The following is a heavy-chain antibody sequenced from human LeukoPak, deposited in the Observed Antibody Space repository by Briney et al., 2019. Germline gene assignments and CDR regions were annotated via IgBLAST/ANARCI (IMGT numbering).Heavy chain of an antibody. D-gene: IGHD6-6*01. CDR1: GYTFTGYY. J-gene: IGHJ4*02. CDR3: ARYSSSSAGYYFDY. V-gene: IGHV1-2*02. Sequence: ASVKVSCKASGYTFTGYYMHWVRQAPGQGLEWMGWINPNSGGTNYAQKFQGRVTMTRDTSISTAYMELSRLRSDGTAVYYCARYSSSSAGYYFDYWGQGTLVTVSS. CDR2: INPNSGGT.